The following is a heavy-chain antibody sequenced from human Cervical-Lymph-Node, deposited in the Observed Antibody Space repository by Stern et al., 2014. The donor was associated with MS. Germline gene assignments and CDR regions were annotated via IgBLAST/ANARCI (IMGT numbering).Heavy chain of an antibody. CDR2: ISGSGGST. D-gene: IGHD6-13*01. Sequence: EMQLVESGGGLVQPGGSLRLSCAASGFTFSSYAMSWVRQAPGKGLGWVSAISGSGGSTYYADSVKGRFTISRDNSKNTLYLQMNSLRAEDTAVYYCAKVGYSSSWTTYFDYWGQGTLVTVSS. CDR1: GFTFSSYA. V-gene: IGHV3-23*04. CDR3: AKVGYSSSWTTYFDY. J-gene: IGHJ4*02.